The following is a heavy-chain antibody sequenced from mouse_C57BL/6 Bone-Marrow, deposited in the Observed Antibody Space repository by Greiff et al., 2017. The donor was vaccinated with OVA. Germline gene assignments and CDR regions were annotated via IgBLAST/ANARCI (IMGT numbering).Heavy chain of an antibody. CDR1: GFTFSSYA. D-gene: IGHD1-1*01. CDR2: ISSGGDYI. CDR3: TRADYYGSSYRYFDV. V-gene: IGHV5-9-1*02. J-gene: IGHJ1*03. Sequence: EVHLVESGEGLVKPGGSLKLSCAASGFTFSSYAMSWVRQTPEKRLEWVAYISSGGDYIYYADTVKGRFTISRDNARNTLYLQMSSLKSEDTAMYYCTRADYYGSSYRYFDVWGTGTTVTVSS.